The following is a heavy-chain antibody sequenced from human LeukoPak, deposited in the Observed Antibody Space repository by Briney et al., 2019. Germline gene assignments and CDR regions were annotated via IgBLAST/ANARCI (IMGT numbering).Heavy chain of an antibody. CDR1: GGSFSSSKW. Sequence: SGTLSLTCAVSGGSFSSSKWWSWVRQPPGKGLEWIGQIYHSGGTNYNPSLKSRVTISVDKSKNQFSLKLSSVTAADTAVYFCAGEIDYSDPNWFDPWGQGTLVTVSS. CDR3: AGEIDYSDPNWFDP. V-gene: IGHV4-4*02. J-gene: IGHJ5*02. CDR2: IYHSGGT. D-gene: IGHD4-11*01.